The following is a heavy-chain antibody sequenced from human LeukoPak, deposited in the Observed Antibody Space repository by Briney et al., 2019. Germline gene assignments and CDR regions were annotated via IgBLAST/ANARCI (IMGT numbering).Heavy chain of an antibody. D-gene: IGHD3-10*01. J-gene: IGHJ4*02. CDR3: ARAPGGLWSQPFDY. V-gene: IGHV3-7*01. CDR1: SSHS. Sequence: SSHSWAWVRQAPGKGLEWVANIKQDGSEKYYVDSVKGRFTISRDNAKNSLYLQMNSLRAEDTAVYYCARAPGGLWSQPFDYWGQGTLVTVSS. CDR2: IKQDGSEK.